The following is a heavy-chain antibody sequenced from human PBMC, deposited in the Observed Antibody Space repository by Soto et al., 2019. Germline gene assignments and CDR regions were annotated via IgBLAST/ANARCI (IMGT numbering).Heavy chain of an antibody. CDR2: IYSGGST. D-gene: IGHD3-16*01. CDR1: EFTVSSNH. CDR3: ASQSTYTFDY. J-gene: IGHJ4*02. Sequence: EVQLVESGGGLIQPGGSLRLSCAASEFTVSSNHMSWVRQAPGKGLEWVSVIYSGGSTYYADSVKGRSTISRDHSENTLYLQMNSLRAEDTAFYYCASQSTYTFDYWGQGTLVTVSS. V-gene: IGHV3-53*01.